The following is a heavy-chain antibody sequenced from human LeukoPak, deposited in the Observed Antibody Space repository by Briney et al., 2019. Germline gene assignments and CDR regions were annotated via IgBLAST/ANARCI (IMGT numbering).Heavy chain of an antibody. CDR3: ARHPVAGSPDY. J-gene: IGHJ4*02. V-gene: IGHV4-4*09. Sequence: SETLSLTCTVSGGSISSYYSWIRQPPGKGLEWIGYIYTSGSTNYNPSLKSRVTISVDTSKTQFSLKLSSVTAADTAVYYCARHPVAGSPDYWGQGTLVTVSS. D-gene: IGHD6-19*01. CDR2: IYTSGST. CDR1: GGSISSYY.